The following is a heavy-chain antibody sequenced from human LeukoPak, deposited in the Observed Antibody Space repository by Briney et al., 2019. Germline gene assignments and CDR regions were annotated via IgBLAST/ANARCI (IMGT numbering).Heavy chain of an antibody. D-gene: IGHD3/OR15-3a*01. Sequence: SVKVSCKASGFTFTSSAMQWVRQARGQRLEWIGWIVVGSGNTNYAQKFQERVTITRDMSTSTAYMELSSLRSEDTAVYYCAADPGTGSPEAYYFDYWGQGTLVTVSS. CDR1: GFTFTSSA. CDR3: AADPGTGSPEAYYFDY. J-gene: IGHJ4*02. CDR2: IVVGSGNT. V-gene: IGHV1-58*02.